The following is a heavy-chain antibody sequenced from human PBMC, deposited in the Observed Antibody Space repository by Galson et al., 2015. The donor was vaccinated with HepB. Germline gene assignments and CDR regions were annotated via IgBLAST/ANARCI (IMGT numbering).Heavy chain of an antibody. D-gene: IGHD2-2*01. CDR3: ATDRAVGYCSSTSCY. Sequence: VKVSCKVSGYTFTDYYMHWVQQAPGKGLEWMGLVDPEDGETIYAEKFQGRVTVTADTSTDTAYMELSSLRSEDTAVYYCATDRAVGYCSSTSCYWGQGTLVTVSS. V-gene: IGHV1-69-2*01. CDR1: GYTFTDYY. CDR2: VDPEDGET. J-gene: IGHJ4*02.